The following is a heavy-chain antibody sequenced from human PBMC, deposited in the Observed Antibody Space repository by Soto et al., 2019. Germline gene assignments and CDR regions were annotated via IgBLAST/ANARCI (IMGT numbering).Heavy chain of an antibody. CDR1: GFTFSSYG. V-gene: IGHV3-33*01. J-gene: IGHJ6*02. Sequence: GGSRRLSCAASGFTFSSYGMHCVRHAPGKGLEWVVIIWYDRINKYYADSVKGRFTISRDHSKNTLYLQMNSLRAEDTAVYYCERGIAAAGTGDLCYCYYSMDVWGQGSTVTV. D-gene: IGHD6-13*01. CDR3: ERGIAAAGTGDLCYCYYSMDV. CDR2: IWYDRINK.